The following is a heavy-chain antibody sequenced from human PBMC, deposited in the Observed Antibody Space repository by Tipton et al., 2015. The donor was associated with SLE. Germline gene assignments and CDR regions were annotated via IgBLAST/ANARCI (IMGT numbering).Heavy chain of an antibody. D-gene: IGHD1-26*01. Sequence: GHVTISADKSISTAYLQWSSLKASDTAMYYCARQWEYPGYFDLWGRGTLVTVSS. CDR3: ARQWEYPGYFDL. J-gene: IGHJ2*01. V-gene: IGHV5-10-1*01.